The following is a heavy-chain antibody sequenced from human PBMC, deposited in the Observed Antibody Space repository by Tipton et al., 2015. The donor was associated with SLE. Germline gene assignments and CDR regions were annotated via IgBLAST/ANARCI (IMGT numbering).Heavy chain of an antibody. V-gene: IGHV4-39*01. J-gene: IGHJ3*02. Sequence: LSLTCTVSGGSISSSSYYWGWIRQPPGKGLEWIGSIYYSGSTYYNPSLRSRVTISVDTSKNQFSLKLSSVTAADTAVYYCARQGDGSGSYYYAFDIWGQGTMVTLSS. D-gene: IGHD3-10*01. CDR2: IYYSGST. CDR1: GGSISSSSYY. CDR3: ARQGDGSGSYYYAFDI.